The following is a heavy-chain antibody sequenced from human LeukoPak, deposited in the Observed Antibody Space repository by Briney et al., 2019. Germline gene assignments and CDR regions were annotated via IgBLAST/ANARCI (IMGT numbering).Heavy chain of an antibody. V-gene: IGHV3-7*01. J-gene: IGHJ4*02. CDR1: GFSFSYYW. CDR3: ARDKGDYDTSGSLFVF. CDR2: IKPDGTEK. Sequence: GGSLRLSCAASGFSFSYYWMSWVRQAPGKGPEWVANIKPDGTEKYYVDSVKGRFTISRDNAKNSLYLQMNSLRAEDTAVYYCARDKGDYDTSGSLFVFGGQGTLVTVSS. D-gene: IGHD3-22*01.